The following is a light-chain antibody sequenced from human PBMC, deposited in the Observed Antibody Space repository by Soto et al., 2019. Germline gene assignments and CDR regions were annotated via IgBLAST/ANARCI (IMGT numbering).Light chain of an antibody. Sequence: EIVLTQSPGTLSLSPGERATLSCRASQIVSTTYLAWYQQKPVQAPRLLIYGSSSRAPGIPDRFSGSGSGTDFTLTISRLEPEDFEVYYCQQYGSSPMYTFGQGTKLEIK. J-gene: IGKJ2*01. CDR3: QQYGSSPMYT. V-gene: IGKV3-20*01. CDR1: QIVSTTY. CDR2: GSS.